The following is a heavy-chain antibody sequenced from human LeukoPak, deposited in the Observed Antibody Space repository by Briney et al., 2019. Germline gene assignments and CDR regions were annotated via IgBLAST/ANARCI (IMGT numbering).Heavy chain of an antibody. Sequence: GESLKISCKGSGYSFTNYWIGWVRQMPGKGLEWMGIIYPGDSDTRNSPSFQGQVTISADKSINTAYLQWSSLKASDTAMYYCVRSGPDTFDIWGQGTMVTVSS. CDR2: IYPGDSDT. J-gene: IGHJ3*02. CDR1: GYSFTNYW. D-gene: IGHD3-10*01. V-gene: IGHV5-51*01. CDR3: VRSGPDTFDI.